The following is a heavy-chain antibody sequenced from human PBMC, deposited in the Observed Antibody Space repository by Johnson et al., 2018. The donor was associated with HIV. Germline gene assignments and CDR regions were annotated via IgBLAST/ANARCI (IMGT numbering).Heavy chain of an antibody. CDR3: AKDRDNHGTGGVCPDAFDI. Sequence: QVRLVESGGGVVQPGRSLRLSCAATGFTFSSYGMHWVRQAPGKGLEWVAVIWYDGSNQYFADSVKGRFTISRDNSKNTLYLQMTSLRAEDTALYYCAKDRDNHGTGGVCPDAFDIWGQGTMVTVSS. V-gene: IGHV3-33*06. CDR2: IWYDGSNQ. CDR1: GFTFSSYG. J-gene: IGHJ3*02. D-gene: IGHD2-8*02.